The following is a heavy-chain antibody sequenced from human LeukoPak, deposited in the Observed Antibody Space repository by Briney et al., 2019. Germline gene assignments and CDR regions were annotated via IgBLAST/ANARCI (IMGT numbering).Heavy chain of an antibody. D-gene: IGHD1-26*01. CDR1: GYTFTGYG. Sequence: ASVKVSCKASGYTFTGYGISWVRQAPGQGLRWRGWMSAYNGNTNYAQKLQGRVTMTTDTSTSTAYMELRSLRSDDTAVYYCARDLISRWELPNDAFDIWGQGTMVTVSS. CDR2: MSAYNGNT. V-gene: IGHV1-18*01. CDR3: ARDLISRWELPNDAFDI. J-gene: IGHJ3*02.